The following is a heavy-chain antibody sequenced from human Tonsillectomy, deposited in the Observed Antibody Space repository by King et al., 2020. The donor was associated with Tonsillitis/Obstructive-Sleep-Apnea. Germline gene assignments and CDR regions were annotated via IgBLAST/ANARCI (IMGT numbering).Heavy chain of an antibody. CDR2: ISSSSTYI. CDR3: ARGFLEWLPLDY. CDR1: GFTFSSYS. J-gene: IGHJ4*02. D-gene: IGHD3-3*01. Sequence: VQLVESGGGLVKPGGSLRLSCAASGFTFSSYSMNWVRQAPGKGLEWVSSISSSSTYIYYADSGRGRFTISRDNAKNSLYLQMNSLRAEDTAVYYCARGFLEWLPLDYWGQGTLVTVSS. V-gene: IGHV3-21*01.